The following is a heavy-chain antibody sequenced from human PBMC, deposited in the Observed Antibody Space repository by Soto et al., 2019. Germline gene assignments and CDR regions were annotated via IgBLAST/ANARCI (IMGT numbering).Heavy chain of an antibody. J-gene: IGHJ4*02. V-gene: IGHV3-30-3*01. D-gene: IGHD3-22*01. CDR1: GFSFYNYA. Sequence: QVQLVESGGGVVQPGRSLRLSCAASGFSFYNYAMHWVRQAPGKGLEWVATLSNDGNCKYYAASVKGRFTISRDNSKNTLYLQMSSLRTEDTAVYYCARGVRDNSGYFFHYFDYWGQGALVTVSS. CDR3: ARGVRDNSGYFFHYFDY. CDR2: LSNDGNCK.